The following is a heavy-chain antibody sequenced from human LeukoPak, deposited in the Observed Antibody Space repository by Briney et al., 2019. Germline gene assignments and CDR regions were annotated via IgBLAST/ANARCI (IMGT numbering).Heavy chain of an antibody. V-gene: IGHV3-23*01. Sequence: AGGSLRLFCAASGFTFSAYPIIWLRQAPGKGLEGVTYISGSGGITYYANSVKGRFTISRGNSKDTLYLQMSSLKAEDTAVYYCAKHDPRGVVITNWFDPWGQGTLVTVSS. CDR3: AKHDPRGVVITNWFDP. J-gene: IGHJ5*02. D-gene: IGHD3-22*01. CDR1: GFTFSAYP. CDR2: ISGSGGIT.